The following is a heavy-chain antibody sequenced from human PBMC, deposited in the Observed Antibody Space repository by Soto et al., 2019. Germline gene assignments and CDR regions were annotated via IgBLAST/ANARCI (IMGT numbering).Heavy chain of an antibody. CDR2: INPNSGGT. D-gene: IGHD5-18*01. J-gene: IGHJ6*03. CDR1: GYTFTGYY. Sequence: ASVKVSCKASGYTFTGYYMHWVRQAPGQGLEWMGWINPNSGGTNYAQKFQGWVTMTRDTSISTACMELSRLRSDDTAVYYCARNGYSYGPLYYYYMDVWGKGTTVTVSS. CDR3: ARNGYSYGPLYYYYMDV. V-gene: IGHV1-2*04.